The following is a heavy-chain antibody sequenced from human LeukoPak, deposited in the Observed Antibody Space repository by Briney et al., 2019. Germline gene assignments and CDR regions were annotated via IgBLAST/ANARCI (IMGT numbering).Heavy chain of an antibody. J-gene: IGHJ4*02. CDR2: IIPILGIA. D-gene: IGHD7-27*01. Sequence: GASVKVSCKASGGTFSSYAISWVRQAPGQGLEWMGRIIPILGIANYAQKFQGRVTITADKSTSTAYMELSSLRSEDTAVYYCARDTPWGSGDYWGQGTLVTVSS. CDR3: ARDTPWGSGDY. V-gene: IGHV1-69*04. CDR1: GGTFSSYA.